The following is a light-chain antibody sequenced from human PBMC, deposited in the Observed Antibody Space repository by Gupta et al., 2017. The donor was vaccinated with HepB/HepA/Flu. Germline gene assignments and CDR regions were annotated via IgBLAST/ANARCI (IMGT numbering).Light chain of an antibody. CDR3: QQYNNWPHT. J-gene: IGKJ1*01. V-gene: IGKV3-15*01. CDR2: GAS. CDR1: QSVSSN. Sequence: LTQSPATLSVSPGERATLSCRASQSVSSNLAWYQQKPGQAPGLLIYGASNRATGIPARFSGSGSGTEFTLTISSLQSEDFAVYYCQQYNNWPHTFGQGTKVEIK.